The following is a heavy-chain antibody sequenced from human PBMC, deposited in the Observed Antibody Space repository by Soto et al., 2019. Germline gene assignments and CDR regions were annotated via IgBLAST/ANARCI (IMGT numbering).Heavy chain of an antibody. CDR2: ISDTGGST. CDR3: AKRGGYAISFYDS. D-gene: IGHD3-16*01. Sequence: LRLSCAASGFTFNIYAMSWVRQAPGKGLEWVSVISDTGGSTYYADSVRGRFTISRDNSKGTLYLRMNSLRADDTAIYYCAKRGGYAISFYDSWGQGTLVTVSS. J-gene: IGHJ4*02. V-gene: IGHV3-23*01. CDR1: GFTFNIYA.